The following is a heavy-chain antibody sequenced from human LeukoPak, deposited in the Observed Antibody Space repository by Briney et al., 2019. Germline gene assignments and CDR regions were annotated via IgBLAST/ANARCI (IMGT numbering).Heavy chain of an antibody. CDR1: GFSISSNY. Sequence: GGSLRVSCAVSGFSISSNYISWVRQAPGKGLEWLSVIYSAGDTYYAASVKGRFTMSKDNSNNMVYLQVSSLRGEDTALYYCASYYCTSDTCYFDYWGQGTLVTVSS. CDR2: IYSAGDT. V-gene: IGHV3-53*01. D-gene: IGHD2-8*01. J-gene: IGHJ4*02. CDR3: ASYYCTSDTCYFDY.